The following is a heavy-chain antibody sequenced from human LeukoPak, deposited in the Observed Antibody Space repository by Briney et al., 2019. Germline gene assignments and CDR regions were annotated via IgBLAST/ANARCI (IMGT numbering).Heavy chain of an antibody. Sequence: GGSLRLSCAASGFTLRSHWMNWVRQAPGKGLEWVANINQDGIERTYVDSVKGRFTISRDNSKNTLYLQMNSLRAEDMAVYYCAKSRSGIAAAVSYWGQGTLVTVSS. J-gene: IGHJ4*02. D-gene: IGHD6-13*01. V-gene: IGHV3-7*03. CDR1: GFTLRSHW. CDR3: AKSRSGIAAAVSY. CDR2: INQDGIER.